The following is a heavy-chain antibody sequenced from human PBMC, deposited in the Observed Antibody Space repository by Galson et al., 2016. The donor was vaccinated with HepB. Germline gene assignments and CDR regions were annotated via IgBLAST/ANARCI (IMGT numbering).Heavy chain of an antibody. J-gene: IGHJ6*02. CDR2: ISSSGNTI. CDR1: GFTFSSYE. Sequence: SLRLSCAASGFTFSSYEMNWVRQAPGKGLEWVSYISSSGNTIYYADSVKGRFTISRDNAKNSLYLQMNSLRAADTAVYYCARGLTIFGLGHYYYYGMDVWGQGTTVTVSS. CDR3: ARGLTIFGLGHYYYYGMDV. D-gene: IGHD3-3*01. V-gene: IGHV3-48*03.